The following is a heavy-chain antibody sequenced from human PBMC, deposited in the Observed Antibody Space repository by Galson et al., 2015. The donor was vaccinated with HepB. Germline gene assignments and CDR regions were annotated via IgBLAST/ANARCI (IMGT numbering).Heavy chain of an antibody. J-gene: IGHJ4*02. D-gene: IGHD6-19*01. Sequence: ETLSLTCTVSGGSISSYYWSWIRQPPGKGLEWIGYIYYSGTTVYNPSLKSRVIMSVDTSKNQFSLNLISVTAADTAVYYCAGYSSAHNHYFDYWGQGTVVTVSS. V-gene: IGHV4-59*01. CDR1: GGSISSYY. CDR2: IYYSGTT. CDR3: AGYSSAHNHYFDY.